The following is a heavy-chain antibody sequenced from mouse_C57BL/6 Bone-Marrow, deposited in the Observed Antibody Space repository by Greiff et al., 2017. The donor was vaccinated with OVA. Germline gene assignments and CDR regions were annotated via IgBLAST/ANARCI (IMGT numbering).Heavy chain of an antibody. J-gene: IGHJ1*03. V-gene: IGHV1-50*01. D-gene: IGHD2-3*01. Sequence: VQLQQPGAELVKPGASVKLSCKASGYTFTSYWMQWVKQRPGQGLEWIGEIDPSDSYTNYKQKFKGKATLTVDTSSSTAYMQLSSLTSEDSAVYYCARWLLRGWYFDVWGTGTTVTVSS. CDR2: IDPSDSYT. CDR3: ARWLLRGWYFDV. CDR1: GYTFTSYW.